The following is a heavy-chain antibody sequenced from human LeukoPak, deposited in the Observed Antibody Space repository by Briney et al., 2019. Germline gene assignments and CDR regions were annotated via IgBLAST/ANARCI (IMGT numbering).Heavy chain of an antibody. D-gene: IGHD3-10*01. CDR1: GFTFSSYA. J-gene: IGHJ4*02. CDR2: VSGSGGST. V-gene: IGHV3-23*01. Sequence: GGSLRLSCAASGFTFSSYAMSWVRQAPGKGLEWVSGVSGSGGSTYYADSVKGRFTISRDKSKNTLYLQMNSLRAEDTAVYYCAKVGSGGSPADYFDYWGQGNLVTVSS. CDR3: AKVGSGGSPADYFDY.